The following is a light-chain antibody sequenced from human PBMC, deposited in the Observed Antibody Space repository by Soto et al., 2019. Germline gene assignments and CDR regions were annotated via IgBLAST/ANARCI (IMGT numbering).Light chain of an antibody. CDR3: QQYNGLPLT. CDR2: VAS. J-gene: IGKJ4*01. Sequence: EIAMTPSPATLSVSPGESATFSGRASQSVSSNLAWYQQKPGQTPKLLISVASTRATGIPARFSGSGSGTEFTLTISSLQSEDFAIYYCQQYNGLPLTFGGGTKVEFK. CDR1: QSVSSN. V-gene: IGKV3-15*01.